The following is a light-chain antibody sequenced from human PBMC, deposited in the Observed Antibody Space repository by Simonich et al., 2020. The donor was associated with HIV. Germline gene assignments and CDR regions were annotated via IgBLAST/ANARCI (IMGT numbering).Light chain of an antibody. Sequence: DIQLTQSPSFLSASVGNRVTITCRTSQGIRFYLAWYQQKPGKAPKLLIYDASSLQGGVPSRFSGSGSGTDFILTISSLQPEDFATYYCQQSYSAPKTFGQGTKVEIK. CDR3: QQSYSAPKT. CDR2: DAS. V-gene: IGKV1-39*01. CDR1: QGIRFY. J-gene: IGKJ1*01.